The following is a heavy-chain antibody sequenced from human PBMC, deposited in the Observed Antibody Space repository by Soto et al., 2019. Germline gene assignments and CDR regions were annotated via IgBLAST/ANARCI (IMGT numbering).Heavy chain of an antibody. J-gene: IGHJ6*02. CDR3: ASLRGLAARPELDYSYYCGMDV. CDR2: IIPIFGTA. D-gene: IGHD6-6*01. Sequence: QVQLVQSGAEVKKPGSSVKVSCKASGGTFSSYAISWVRQAPGQGLEWMGGIIPIFGTANYAQKFQGRVTTTADESTRTADLELSSPRSEDTAVSYCASLRGLAARPELDYSYYCGMDVWGQGTTVTVSS. V-gene: IGHV1-69*12. CDR1: GGTFSSYA.